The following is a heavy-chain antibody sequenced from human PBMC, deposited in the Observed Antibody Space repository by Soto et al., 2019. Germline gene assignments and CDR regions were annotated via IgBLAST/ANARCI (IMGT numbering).Heavy chain of an antibody. CDR2: ISYDGSNK. CDR1: GFTFSSYA. CDR3: ARGYEWSPDY. Sequence: QVQLVESGGGVVQPGRSLRLSCAASGFTFSSYAMHWVRQAPGKGLEWVAVISYDGSNKYYADSVKGRFTISRDNSKNTLYLQMNSLRAEDTAVYYCARGYEWSPDYWGQGTLVIVSS. J-gene: IGHJ4*02. D-gene: IGHD3-3*01. V-gene: IGHV3-30-3*01.